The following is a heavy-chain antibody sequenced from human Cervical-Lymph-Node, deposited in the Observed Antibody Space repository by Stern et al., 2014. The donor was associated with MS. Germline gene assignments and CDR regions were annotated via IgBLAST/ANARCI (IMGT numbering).Heavy chain of an antibody. CDR2: ISYDGSNK. CDR1: GFTFSSYG. V-gene: IGHV3-30*18. CDR3: AKDLGGSYYHYYYGMDV. J-gene: IGHJ6*02. Sequence: VQLVQSGGGVVQPGRSLRLSCAASGFTFSSYGMHWVRQAPGKGLEWVAVISYDGSNKNYADSVKGRFTISKDNSKNTLYLQMNSLRAEGTAVYYCAKDLGGSYYHYYYGMDVWGQGTTVTVSS. D-gene: IGHD1-26*01.